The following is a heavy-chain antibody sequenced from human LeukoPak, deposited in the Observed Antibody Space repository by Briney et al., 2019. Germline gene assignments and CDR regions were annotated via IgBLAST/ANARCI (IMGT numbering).Heavy chain of an antibody. CDR1: GFTFDSYA. J-gene: IGHJ4*02. Sequence: GGSLRLSCAASGFTFDSYAMNWVRQAPGKGLEWVSAISSSGGSTYYADSVKGRFTISRDNSKNTLHLQMNSLRAEDTAVYYCAKDDSADAATADFDYWGQGTLVTVSS. CDR2: ISSSGGST. D-gene: IGHD6-13*01. V-gene: IGHV3-23*01. CDR3: AKDDSADAATADFDY.